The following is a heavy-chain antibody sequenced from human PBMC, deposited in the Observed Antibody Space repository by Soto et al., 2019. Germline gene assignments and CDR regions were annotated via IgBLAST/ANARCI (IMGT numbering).Heavy chain of an antibody. Sequence: LRLSCAASGFTVSSHYMSWVRQAPGTGLEWVSVIYSGGSTYYADSVKGRFTISRDNSKNTLYLQMNSLRAEDTAVYYCARDRKILTGYHSYYYYGMDVWGQGTTVTV. CDR2: IYSGGST. J-gene: IGHJ6*02. CDR3: ARDRKILTGYHSYYYYGMDV. CDR1: GFTVSSHY. D-gene: IGHD3-9*01. V-gene: IGHV3-53*01.